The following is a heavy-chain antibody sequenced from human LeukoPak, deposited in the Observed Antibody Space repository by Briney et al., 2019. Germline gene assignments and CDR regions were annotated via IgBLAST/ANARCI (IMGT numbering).Heavy chain of an antibody. D-gene: IGHD3-22*01. CDR1: GFTFSDYY. V-gene: IGHV3-33*08. CDR3: ASSAYDSSGYYYFDY. CDR2: IWYDGSNK. Sequence: GGSLRLSCAASGFTFSDYYMSWIRQAPGKGLEWVAVIWYDGSNKYYADSVKGRFTISRDNSKNTLYLQMNSLRAEDTAVYYCASSAYDSSGYYYFDYWGQGTLVTVSS. J-gene: IGHJ4*02.